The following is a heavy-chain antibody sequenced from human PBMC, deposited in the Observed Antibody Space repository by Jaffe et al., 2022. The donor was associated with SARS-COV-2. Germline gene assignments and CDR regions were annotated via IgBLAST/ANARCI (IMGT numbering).Heavy chain of an antibody. J-gene: IGHJ6*02. V-gene: IGHV4-61*02. D-gene: IGHD6-6*01. CDR2: IYTSGST. Sequence: QVQLQESGPGLVKPSQTLSLTCTVSGGSISSGSYYWSWIRQPAGKGLEWIGRIYTSGSTNYNPSLKSRVTISVDTSKNQFSLKLSSVTAADTAVYYCARAGFSSSSPGVRYYYYYYGMDVWGQGTTVTVSS. CDR3: ARAGFSSSSPGVRYYYYYYGMDV. CDR1: GGSISSGSYY.